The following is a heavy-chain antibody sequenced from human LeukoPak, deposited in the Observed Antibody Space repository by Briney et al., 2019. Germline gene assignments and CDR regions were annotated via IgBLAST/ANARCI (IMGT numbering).Heavy chain of an antibody. CDR1: GYTFTGYY. D-gene: IGHD3-22*01. Sequence: ASVKVSRKASGYTFTGYYMHWVRQAPGQGLEWMGWINPNSGGTNYAQKFQGRVTMTRDTSIRTAYMELSRLRSDDTAVYYCARIAEYYDSSGSLDYWGQGTLVTVSS. CDR2: INPNSGGT. V-gene: IGHV1-2*02. J-gene: IGHJ4*02. CDR3: ARIAEYYDSSGSLDY.